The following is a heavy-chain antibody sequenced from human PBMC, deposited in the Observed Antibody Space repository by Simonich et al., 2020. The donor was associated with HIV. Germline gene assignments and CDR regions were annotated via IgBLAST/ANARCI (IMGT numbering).Heavy chain of an antibody. V-gene: IGHV4-34*01. J-gene: IGHJ4*02. CDR1: GGSFSGYY. Sequence: QVQLQQWGAGLLKPSETLSLTCAVYGGSFSGYYWSWIRQPPGKGLEWVGEINHRGRTNYNPSLQSRVTISVDTSKNQFSLKLSSVTAADTAVYYWARGFYQRLYYFDYWGQGTLVTVSS. CDR3: ARGFYQRLYYFDY. D-gene: IGHD2-2*01. CDR2: INHRGRT.